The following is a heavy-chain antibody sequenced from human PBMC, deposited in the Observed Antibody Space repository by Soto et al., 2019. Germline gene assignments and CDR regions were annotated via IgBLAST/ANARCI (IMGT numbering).Heavy chain of an antibody. CDR2: INPNSGGT. D-gene: IGHD3-16*02. Sequence: ASVKVSCKASGYTFTGYYMHWVRQAPGQGLEWMGWINPNSGGTNYAQKFQGWVTMTRDTSISTAYMELSRLRSDDTAVYYCARERVMVTLGGVIVRFGVDVWGQGTTVTVSS. CDR3: ARERVMVTLGGVIVRFGVDV. V-gene: IGHV1-2*04. J-gene: IGHJ6*02. CDR1: GYTFTGYY.